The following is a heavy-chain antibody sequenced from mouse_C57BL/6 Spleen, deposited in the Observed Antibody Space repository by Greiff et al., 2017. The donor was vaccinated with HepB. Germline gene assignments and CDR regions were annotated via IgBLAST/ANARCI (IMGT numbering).Heavy chain of an antibody. J-gene: IGHJ1*03. CDR2: IYPGDGDT. D-gene: IGHD1-1*01. CDR3: AREDYYGSSLSYWYFDV. CDR1: GYAFSSSW. V-gene: IGHV1-82*01. Sequence: VQLQESGPELVKPGASVKISCKASGYAFSSSWMNWVKQRPGKGLEWIGRIYPGDGDTNYNGKFKGKATLTADKSSSTAYMQLSSLTSEDSAVYFCAREDYYGSSLSYWYFDVWGTGTTVTVSS.